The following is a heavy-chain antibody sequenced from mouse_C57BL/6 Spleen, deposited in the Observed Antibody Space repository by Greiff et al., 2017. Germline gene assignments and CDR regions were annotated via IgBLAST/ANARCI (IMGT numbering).Heavy chain of an antibody. Sequence: EVQLVESGPELVKPGASVKISCTASGYSFTSYYMNWVKQSPEKSLEWIGEINPSTGGTTYNHKLKAKATLTVDKSSSTTYMQLKRLTSEDSAVYYCSRSSSRIETGYFYAMGDWGRGPSVTASS. D-gene: IGHD1-1*01. CDR3: SRSSSRIETGYFYAMGD. V-gene: IGHV1-42*01. J-gene: IGHJ4*01. CDR2: INPSTGGT. CDR1: GYSFTSYY.